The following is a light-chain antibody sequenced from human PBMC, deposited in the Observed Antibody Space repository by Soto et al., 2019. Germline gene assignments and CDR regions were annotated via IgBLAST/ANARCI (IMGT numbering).Light chain of an antibody. Sequence: DIQMTQSPSALSASVGDRVTITCRASQSIGSFLAWYHQKPGEAPKLLIYEASALHSGVQSRFSGSGAGTEFILTIRGLQHDDSGTYYCRQFNTVFCTFGRGTKVEIK. J-gene: IGKJ4*01. CDR1: QSIGSF. V-gene: IGKV1-5*03. CDR3: RQFNTVFCT. CDR2: EAS.